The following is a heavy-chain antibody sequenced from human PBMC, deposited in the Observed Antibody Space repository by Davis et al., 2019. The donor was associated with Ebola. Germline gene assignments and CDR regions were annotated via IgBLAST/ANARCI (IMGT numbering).Heavy chain of an antibody. J-gene: IGHJ4*02. D-gene: IGHD4-17*01. CDR3: VRTTYGAPEY. Sequence: PGGSLRLSCAASEFTFSSYWMHWVRHTPGKGLVWVSRINTDGSFTDYADSVKGRFTISRDNAKSTLYLQMNSLTAEDTAVYYCVRTTYGAPEYWGQGTLVTVSS. CDR1: EFTFSSYW. V-gene: IGHV3-74*01. CDR2: INTDGSFT.